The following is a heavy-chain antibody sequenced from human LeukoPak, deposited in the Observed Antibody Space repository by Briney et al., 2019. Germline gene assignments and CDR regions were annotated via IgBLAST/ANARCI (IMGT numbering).Heavy chain of an antibody. Sequence: NPSETLSLTCTVSGGSISSSSYSWGWIRQPPGKGLEWNGSIYYSGTTYYNPSLKSRVTISVDTSKIQFSLKLSSVAATDTAVYFCARLRFDFWSGYTHPYFDYWGQGTLVTVSS. J-gene: IGHJ4*02. V-gene: IGHV4-39*01. CDR3: ARLRFDFWSGYTHPYFDY. CDR1: GGSISSSSYS. D-gene: IGHD3-3*01. CDR2: IYYSGTT.